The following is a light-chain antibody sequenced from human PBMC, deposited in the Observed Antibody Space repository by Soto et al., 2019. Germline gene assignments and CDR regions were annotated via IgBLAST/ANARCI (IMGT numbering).Light chain of an antibody. V-gene: IGKV3-11*01. CDR3: RPLTTWLPIS. J-gene: IGKJ5*01. CDR2: DAS. Sequence: ENVVSQSLVTVSLSTGGRASLSCRARQSVSRYLAWYPPKPGQAPRILIYDASSRATGIPARFSGSGSGTDFTLTISSLEPEDFAVYYCRPLTTWLPISSGQGTRLEI. CDR1: QSVSRY.